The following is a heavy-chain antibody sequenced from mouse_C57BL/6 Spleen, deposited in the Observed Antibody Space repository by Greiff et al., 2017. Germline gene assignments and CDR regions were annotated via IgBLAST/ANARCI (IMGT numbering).Heavy chain of an antibody. CDR3: ARVWGYDPDY. Sequence: VKLMESGAELVKPGASVKISCKASGYAFSSYWMNWVKQRPGKGLEWIGQIYPGDGDTNYNGKFKGKATLTADKSSSTAYMQLSSLTSEDSAVYFCARVWGYDPDYWGQGTTLTVSS. V-gene: IGHV1-80*01. CDR2: IYPGDGDT. J-gene: IGHJ2*01. CDR1: GYAFSSYW. D-gene: IGHD2-2*01.